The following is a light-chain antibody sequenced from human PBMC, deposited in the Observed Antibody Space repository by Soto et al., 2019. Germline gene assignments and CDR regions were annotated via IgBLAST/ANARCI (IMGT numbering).Light chain of an antibody. Sequence: DIQMTQSPSTLSASVGDRVTITCRASQSISNWLACYQQKPGKAPKLLISDASNLESGVPSRFSGSGSGTEFALTITSLQPDDFATYYCQQFNSYPGTFGQGTKLEIK. CDR1: QSISNW. J-gene: IGKJ2*01. V-gene: IGKV1-5*01. CDR3: QQFNSYPGT. CDR2: DAS.